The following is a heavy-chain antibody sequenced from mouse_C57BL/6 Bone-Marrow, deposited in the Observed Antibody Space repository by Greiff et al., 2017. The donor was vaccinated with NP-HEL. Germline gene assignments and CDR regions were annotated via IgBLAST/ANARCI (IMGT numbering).Heavy chain of an antibody. CDR3: ARSGDGFLYWYFDV. J-gene: IGHJ1*03. CDR1: GYTFTSSG. CDR2: IYPRSGNT. V-gene: IGHV1-81*01. Sequence: VQLQQSGAELARPGASVKLSCKASGYTFTSSGISWVKQRTGQGLEWIGEIYPRSGNTYYNEKFKGKATLTADKSSSTAYMELRRLTSEDSAVYFCARSGDGFLYWYFDVWGTGTTVTVSS. D-gene: IGHD2-3*01.